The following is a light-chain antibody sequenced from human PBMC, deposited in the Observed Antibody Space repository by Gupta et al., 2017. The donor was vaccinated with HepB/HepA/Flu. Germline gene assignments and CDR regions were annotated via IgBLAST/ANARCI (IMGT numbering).Light chain of an antibody. V-gene: IGKV3-20*01. CDR2: GAS. CDR3: QQYGSSPKT. CDR1: QSIISNY. Sequence: EIVLTQSPGTLSLSPGERASLSCRASQSIISNYLAWYQQKPGQAPRLLIYGASSRATGIPDRFSGSGSGTDFTLTISRLEPDDFAVYYCQQYGSSPKTFGQGTKVEIK. J-gene: IGKJ1*01.